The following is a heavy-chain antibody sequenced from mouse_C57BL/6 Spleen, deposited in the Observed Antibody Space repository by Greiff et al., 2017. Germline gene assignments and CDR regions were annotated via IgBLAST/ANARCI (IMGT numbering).Heavy chain of an antibody. J-gene: IGHJ2*01. CDR1: GYTFTDYY. CDR3: AREVIFDY. D-gene: IGHD2-1*01. V-gene: IGHV1-26*01. Sequence: VQLQQSGPELVKPGASVKISCKASGYTFTDYYMNWVKQSHGKSLEWIGDINPNNGGTSYNQKFKGKATLTVDQSSSTAYMELRSLTSEDSAVYYCAREVIFDYWGQGNTLTVSS. CDR2: INPNNGGT.